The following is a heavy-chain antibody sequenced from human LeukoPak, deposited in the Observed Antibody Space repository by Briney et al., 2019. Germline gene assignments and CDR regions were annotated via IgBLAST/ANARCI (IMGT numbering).Heavy chain of an antibody. V-gene: IGHV1-2*06. CDR3: ARSANPATAFDY. D-gene: IGHD2-21*02. J-gene: IGHJ4*01. CDR1: GYTFTVYY. CDR2: IKPNSGGK. Sequence: GASVKVSCKASGYTFTVYYMHWGRQAPGQRLEWMGRIKPNSGGKNYAQNFQGSVTITRDTYISTAYMQLSRLRSADTAVYYCARSANPATAFDYWGHGTLVTVSS.